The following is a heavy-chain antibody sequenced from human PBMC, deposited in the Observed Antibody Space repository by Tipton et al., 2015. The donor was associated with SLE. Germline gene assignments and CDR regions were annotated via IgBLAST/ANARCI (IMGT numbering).Heavy chain of an antibody. CDR3: ARAGSGWELGHYYYYMDV. CDR1: GGSISRSSYF. J-gene: IGHJ6*03. CDR2: IHKSGST. V-gene: IGHV4-39*07. Sequence: LRLSCTVSGGSISRSSYFWDWIRQSPGKGLEWIGSIHKSGSTYYNPSLESRVTISLDTSRNQFSLRLTSATAADTAVYYCARAGSGWELGHYYYYMDVWGKGTTVTVSS. D-gene: IGHD1-26*01.